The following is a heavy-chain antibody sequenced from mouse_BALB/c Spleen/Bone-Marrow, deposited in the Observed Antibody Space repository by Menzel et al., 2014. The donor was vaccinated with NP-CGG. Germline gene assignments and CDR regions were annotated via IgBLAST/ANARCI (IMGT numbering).Heavy chain of an antibody. CDR1: GYTFTSYW. D-gene: IGHD2-4*01. CDR2: IYPGNSDT. V-gene: IGHV1-5*01. Sequence: VHLQQPGTVLARPGASVKMSCKASGYTFTSYWMHWVKQRPGQDLEWIGAIYPGNSDTSYNQKFKGKAKLTAVTSTSTAYMELSSLTNEDSVVYYCTSDYDDYWGQGTTLTVSS. J-gene: IGHJ2*01. CDR3: TSDYDDY.